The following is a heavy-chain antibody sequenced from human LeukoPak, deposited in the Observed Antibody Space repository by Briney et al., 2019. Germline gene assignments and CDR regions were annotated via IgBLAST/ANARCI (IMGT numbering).Heavy chain of an antibody. Sequence: GGSLRLSCTVSGFTVSSNSMSWVRQAPGKGLEWVSFIYSDNTHYSDSVKGRFTISRDNSKNTLYLQMNSLRAEDTAVYYCARMGPYYYYMDVWGKGTTVTVSS. CDR3: ARMGPYYYYMDV. V-gene: IGHV3-53*01. CDR2: IYSDNT. J-gene: IGHJ6*03. CDR1: GFTVSSNS.